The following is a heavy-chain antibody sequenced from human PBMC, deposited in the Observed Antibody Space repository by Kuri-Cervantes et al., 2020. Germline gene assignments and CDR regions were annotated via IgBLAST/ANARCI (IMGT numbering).Heavy chain of an antibody. CDR2: ISYDGSNK. D-gene: IGHD4-17*01. Sequence: GGSLRLSCAASGFTFSSYAMHWVRQAPGKGLEWVAVISYDGSNKYYADSVKGRFTISRDNSKNTLYLQMNSLRAEDTAVYYCARDARFQTYGDYDGGAELDYWGQGTLVTVSS. V-gene: IGHV3-30-3*01. CDR3: ARDARFQTYGDYDGGAELDY. CDR1: GFTFSSYA. J-gene: IGHJ4*02.